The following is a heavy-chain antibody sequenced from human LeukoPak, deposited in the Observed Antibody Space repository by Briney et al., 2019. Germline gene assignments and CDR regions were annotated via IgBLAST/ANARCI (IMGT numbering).Heavy chain of an antibody. V-gene: IGHV3-21*01. Sequence: PGGSLRLSCAASGFTFSSYSMNWVRQAPGKGLEWVSSISSSSSYINYADSVKGRFTISRDNAKNSLYLQMNSLRAEDTAVYYCARDAPKSRAAGGKNWFDPWGQGTLVTVSS. CDR3: ARDAPKSRAAGGKNWFDP. J-gene: IGHJ5*02. CDR2: ISSSSSYI. CDR1: GFTFSSYS. D-gene: IGHD6-13*01.